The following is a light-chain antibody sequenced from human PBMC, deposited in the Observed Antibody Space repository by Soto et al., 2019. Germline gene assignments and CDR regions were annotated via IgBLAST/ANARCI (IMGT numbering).Light chain of an antibody. V-gene: IGKV3-20*01. CDR1: QSITSSY. CDR3: QQYGSSVTWT. J-gene: IGKJ1*01. CDR2: AAS. Sequence: EVVLTQSPGTVSLSPGERATLSCRASQSITSSYIAWYQQKHGQAPRLLIYAASSRATGIPDRFSGSVSGTDFTLSISRLEAEDFAVYYCQQYGSSVTWTFGQGTKVEIK.